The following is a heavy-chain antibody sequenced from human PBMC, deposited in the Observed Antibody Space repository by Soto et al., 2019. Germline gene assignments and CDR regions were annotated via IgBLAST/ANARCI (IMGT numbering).Heavy chain of an antibody. J-gene: IGHJ6*02. CDR3: ARGEFGELPKGYYYYYGMDV. CDR2: ISSSSTI. CDR1: GFTFSSYS. V-gene: IGHV3-48*02. Sequence: GGSLRLSCAASGFTFSSYSMNWVRQAPGKGLEWVSYISSSSTIYYADSVKGRFTISRDNAKNSLYLQMNSLRDEDTAVYYCARGEFGELPKGYYYYYGMDVWGQGTTVTVSS. D-gene: IGHD3-10*01.